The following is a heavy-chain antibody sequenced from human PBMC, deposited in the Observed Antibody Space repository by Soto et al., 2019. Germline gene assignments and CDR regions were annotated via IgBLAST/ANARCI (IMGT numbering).Heavy chain of an antibody. CDR3: AREENCSGGTCYSEYFHR. CDR1: GYLFTAYS. Sequence: ASVKVSCKASGYLFTAYSMHWVRLAPGQGPEWMGVVNPSGGSTKYAQNFQGRVTMTRDTSTTTIYMELSSLRSDDTAIYYCAREENCSGGTCYSEYFHRWGQGTLVTVS. D-gene: IGHD2-15*01. CDR2: VNPSGGST. J-gene: IGHJ1*01. V-gene: IGHV1-46*01.